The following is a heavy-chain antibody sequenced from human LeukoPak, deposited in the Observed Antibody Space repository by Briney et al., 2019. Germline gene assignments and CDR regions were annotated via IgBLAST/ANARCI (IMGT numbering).Heavy chain of an antibody. Sequence: GGSLRLSCAASGFTFDDYAMRWVRQAPGKGLEWVSGISWNSGSIGYADSVKGRFTISRDNAKNSLYLQMNSLRAEDTALYYCATAAARPGYYFDYWGQGTLVTVSS. J-gene: IGHJ4*02. V-gene: IGHV3-9*01. CDR3: ATAAARPGYYFDY. CDR2: ISWNSGSI. CDR1: GFTFDDYA. D-gene: IGHD6-13*01.